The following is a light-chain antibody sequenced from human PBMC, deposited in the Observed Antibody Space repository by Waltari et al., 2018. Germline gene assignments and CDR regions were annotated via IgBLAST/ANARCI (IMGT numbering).Light chain of an antibody. V-gene: IGKV3-20*01. Sequence: EIVLTQSPGTLSVSPGERATLSCRASQSVSSNHLAWYQQKTGQAPRLLIYGASSRATGIPDRFGGSGSGTDFTLTISRLEPEDFAVYYCQQYGSSPRTFGQGP. CDR2: GAS. J-gene: IGKJ1*01. CDR1: QSVSSNH. CDR3: QQYGSSPRT.